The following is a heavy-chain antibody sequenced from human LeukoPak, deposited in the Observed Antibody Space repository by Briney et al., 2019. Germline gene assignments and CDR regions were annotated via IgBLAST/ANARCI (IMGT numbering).Heavy chain of an antibody. CDR2: ISPYSDNT. J-gene: IGHJ4*02. V-gene: IGHV1-18*01. D-gene: IGHD6-13*01. CDR3: ARGGPFSIAAARVYYFDY. Sequence: ASVKVSCKASDYTFTSYGISWVRQAPGQGLEWMGWISPYSDNTNYAQNLQGRVTMTTDTSTSTAYTELRSLTSDDTAMYYCARGGPFSIAAARVYYFDYWGQGTLVTVSS. CDR1: DYTFTSYG.